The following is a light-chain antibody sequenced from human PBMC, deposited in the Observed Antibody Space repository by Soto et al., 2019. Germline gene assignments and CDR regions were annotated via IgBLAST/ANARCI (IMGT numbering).Light chain of an antibody. V-gene: IGLV1-44*01. CDR3: AAWDDSLNGPV. CDR2: TNN. CDR1: NSNIGSDA. J-gene: IGLJ3*02. Sequence: QSVLTQPPAASGTPGQRVTISCSGSNSNIGSDAVNWYQQLPGTAPKLLIHTNNQRPSGVPDRFSGSKSGTSASLAISGLQYEDEADYYCAAWDDSLNGPVFGGGTKLTVL.